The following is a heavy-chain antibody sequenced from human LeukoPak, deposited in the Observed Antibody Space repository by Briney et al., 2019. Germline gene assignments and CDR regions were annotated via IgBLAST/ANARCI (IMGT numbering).Heavy chain of an antibody. V-gene: IGHV3-74*01. CDR1: GFSFSSYY. Sequence: PGGSLRLSCAASGFSFSSYYMYSVRQAPEKGLVWVSRIKTNGSSTAYADSVKGRFTISRDNAKNTLYLQMNSLRAEDTAVYYCVAYNWNYPDYWGQGTLVTVSS. CDR3: VAYNWNYPDY. CDR2: IKTNGSST. D-gene: IGHD1-20*01. J-gene: IGHJ4*02.